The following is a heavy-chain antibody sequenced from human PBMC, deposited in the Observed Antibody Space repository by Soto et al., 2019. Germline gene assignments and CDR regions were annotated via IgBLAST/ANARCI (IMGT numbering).Heavy chain of an antibody. V-gene: IGHV4-61*01. CDR2: IYYSGST. CDR1: GGSVSSGSYY. J-gene: IGHJ6*02. CDR3: ARDRVVPAALLGSYYGMDV. D-gene: IGHD2-2*02. Sequence: SETLSLACTVSGGSVSSGSYYWSWIRQPPGKGLEWIGYIYYSGSTNYNPSLKSRVTISVDTSKNQFSLKLSSVTAADTAVYYCARDRVVPAALLGSYYGMDVWGQGTTVTVSS.